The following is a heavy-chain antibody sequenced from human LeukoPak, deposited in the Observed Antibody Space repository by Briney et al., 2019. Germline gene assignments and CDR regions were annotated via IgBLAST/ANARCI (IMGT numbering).Heavy chain of an antibody. CDR2: IYYSGST. CDR3: ARGSFSFGYYYDSSDYRDAFDI. CDR1: GGSISSGDYY. D-gene: IGHD3-22*01. V-gene: IGHV4-30-4*01. J-gene: IGHJ3*02. Sequence: SQTLSLTCTVSGGSISSGDYYWSWIRQPPGKGLEWIGYIYYSGSTYYNPSLKSRVTISVGMSRNQFSLKLSSVTAADTAVYYCARGSFSFGYYYDSSDYRDAFDIWGQGTMVTVSS.